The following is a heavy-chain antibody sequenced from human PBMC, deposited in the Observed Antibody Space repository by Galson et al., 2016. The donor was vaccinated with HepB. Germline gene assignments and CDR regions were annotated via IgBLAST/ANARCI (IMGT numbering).Heavy chain of an antibody. CDR3: ARPLYYYSSGYHQYFQY. CDR2: INPSSSST. D-gene: IGHD3-22*01. CDR1: GFTFSSYS. J-gene: IGHJ1*01. Sequence: SLRLSCAASGFTFSSYSMNWVRQAPGKGLEWVSYINPSSSSTHYADSVKGRFIISRDNAKNELYLQMDSLRDEDTAVYYCARPLYYYSSGYHQYFQYWGQLTLVTASS. V-gene: IGHV3-48*02.